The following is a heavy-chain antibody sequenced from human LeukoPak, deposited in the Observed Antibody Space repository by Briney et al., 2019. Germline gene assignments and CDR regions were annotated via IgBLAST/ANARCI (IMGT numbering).Heavy chain of an antibody. CDR2: IYTSGST. Sequence: SETLSLTCTVSGGSISSGSYYWSWIRQPAGKGLEWIGRIYTSGSTNYNPSLKSRVTISVDTSKNQFSLELSSVTAADTAVYYCAREGYDFWSGFPYYFDYWGQGTLVTVSS. CDR1: GGSISSGSYY. CDR3: AREGYDFWSGFPYYFDY. J-gene: IGHJ4*02. D-gene: IGHD3-3*01. V-gene: IGHV4-61*02.